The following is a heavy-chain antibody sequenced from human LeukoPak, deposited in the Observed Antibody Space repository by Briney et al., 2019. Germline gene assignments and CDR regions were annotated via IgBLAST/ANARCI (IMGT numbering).Heavy chain of an antibody. V-gene: IGHV3-48*03. J-gene: IGHJ4*02. D-gene: IGHD3-3*01. CDR3: AGAMMTTGGGVFDY. Sequence: PGGSLRLSYAASGFTFSSYEMNWVRQAPGKGLEWVSYISSSSGAIYYADSVKDRFTFSRDNAKNSLYLQMNSLRAEDTAVYFCAGAMMTTGGGVFDYWGQGTQVTVSS. CDR1: GFTFSSYE. CDR2: ISSSSGAI.